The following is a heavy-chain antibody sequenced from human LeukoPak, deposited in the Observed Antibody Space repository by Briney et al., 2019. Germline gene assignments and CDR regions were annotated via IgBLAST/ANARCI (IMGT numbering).Heavy chain of an antibody. CDR2: IDISGGAT. CDR3: ANEIRPNDY. D-gene: IGHD3-16*01. J-gene: IGHJ4*02. V-gene: IGHV3-23*05. Sequence: VGSLRLSCVASGFPFSSHAMCWVRQAPGKGLEWVSSIDISGGATWYADPVRGRFTISRDNSKNTLYLQMTSLRVEDTALYYCANEIRPNDYWGQGTLVSVSS. CDR1: GFPFSSHA.